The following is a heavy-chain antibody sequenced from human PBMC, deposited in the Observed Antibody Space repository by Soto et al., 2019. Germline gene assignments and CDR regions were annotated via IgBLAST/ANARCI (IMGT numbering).Heavy chain of an antibody. Sequence: GGSLRLSCATSGLTFSNYAMSWVRQAPGGGLEWVSSMGGSSSTTYYADSVRGRFTISRDRSKNTLYLQMSSLRAEDTALYYCAKNQERELPRVIDFWGQGTLVTVSS. J-gene: IGHJ4*02. CDR1: GLTFSNYA. CDR2: MGGSSSTT. CDR3: AKNQERELPRVIDF. V-gene: IGHV3-23*01. D-gene: IGHD1-7*01.